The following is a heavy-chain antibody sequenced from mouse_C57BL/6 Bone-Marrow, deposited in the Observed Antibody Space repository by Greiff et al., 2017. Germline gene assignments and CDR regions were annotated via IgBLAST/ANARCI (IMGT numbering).Heavy chain of an antibody. CDR3: ARRDGNYGYYAMDY. Sequence: EVKLMESGGGLVKPGGSLKLSCAASGFTFSSYTMSWVRQTPEKRLEWVATISGGGGNTYYPDSVKGRFTISRDNAKNTLYLQMSSLRSEDTALYYCARRDGNYGYYAMDYWGQGTSVTVSS. CDR2: ISGGGGNT. V-gene: IGHV5-9*01. CDR1: GFTFSSYT. D-gene: IGHD2-1*01. J-gene: IGHJ4*01.